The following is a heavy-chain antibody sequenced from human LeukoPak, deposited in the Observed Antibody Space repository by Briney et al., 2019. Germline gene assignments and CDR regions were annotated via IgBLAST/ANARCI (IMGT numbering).Heavy chain of an antibody. CDR2: ITPSFAAP. Sequence: GASVKVSCKASGGTFSSLVFSWGRQAPGQGLEYMGGITPSFAAPNYAQKFQGRVTIGTDESTSTAYMELSSLRLEDTAVYYCAAYYYDSSGYYRHDAFDIWGQGTMVTVSS. CDR3: AAYYYDSSGYYRHDAFDI. V-gene: IGHV1-69*05. CDR1: GGTFSSLV. J-gene: IGHJ3*02. D-gene: IGHD3-22*01.